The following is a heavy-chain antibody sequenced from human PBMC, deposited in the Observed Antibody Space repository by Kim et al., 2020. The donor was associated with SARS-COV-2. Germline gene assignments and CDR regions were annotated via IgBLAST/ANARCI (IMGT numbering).Heavy chain of an antibody. J-gene: IGHJ6*02. CDR3: ARAGHYYYGMDV. Sequence: TYAQGLTGRFVFSLDTAVSTAYLQISSLKAEDTAVYYCARAGHYYYGMDVWGQGTTVTVSS. V-gene: IGHV7-4-1*02.